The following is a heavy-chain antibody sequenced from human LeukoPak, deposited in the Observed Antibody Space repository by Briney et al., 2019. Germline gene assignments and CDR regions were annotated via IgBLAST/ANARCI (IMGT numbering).Heavy chain of an antibody. CDR1: GNSFPNYW. V-gene: IGHV5-51*01. CDR2: IYPGDSDT. CDR3: ARGGYSYGYSLDY. D-gene: IGHD5-18*01. Sequence: GESLRISCKGSGNSFPNYWIGWVRHLPGRGLEWMGIIYPGDSDTRYNPSFQGQVTISADKFTSTAYLQWSSLKASDTAMYYCARGGYSYGYSLDYWGQGTLVTVSS. J-gene: IGHJ4*02.